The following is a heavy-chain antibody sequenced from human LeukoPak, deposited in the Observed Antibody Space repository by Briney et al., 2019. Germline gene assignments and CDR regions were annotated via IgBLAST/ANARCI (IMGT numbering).Heavy chain of an antibody. V-gene: IGHV1-69*04. CDR2: IIPILGIA. CDR1: GGTFSSYA. Sequence: SVKVSCKASGGTFSSYAISWVRQAPGQGLEWMGRIIPILGIANYAQKFQGRVTITADKSTSTAYMELSSLRSGDTAVYYCASGSSSWYGVDYWGQGTLVTVSS. CDR3: ASGSSSWYGVDY. J-gene: IGHJ4*02. D-gene: IGHD6-13*01.